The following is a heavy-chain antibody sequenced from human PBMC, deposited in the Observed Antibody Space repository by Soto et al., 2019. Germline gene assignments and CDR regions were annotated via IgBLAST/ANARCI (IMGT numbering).Heavy chain of an antibody. CDR3: TIVPPYYYDTWFDP. CDR1: GFTFSDYY. Sequence: GSLRLSCAASGFTFSDYYMSWIRQAPGKGLEWVSYISSSGSTIYYADSVKGRFTISRDNAKNSLYLQMNSLRAEDTAVYYCTIVPPYYYDTWFDPWGQGTLVTVSS. V-gene: IGHV3-11*01. CDR2: ISSSGSTI. J-gene: IGHJ5*02. D-gene: IGHD3-22*01.